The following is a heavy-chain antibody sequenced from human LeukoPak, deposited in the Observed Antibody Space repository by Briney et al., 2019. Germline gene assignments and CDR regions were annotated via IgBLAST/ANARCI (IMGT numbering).Heavy chain of an antibody. Sequence: PSETLSLTCTVSGGSISSSSYYWGWIRQPPGKGLEWIGSIYYSGSTYYNPSLKSRVTISVDTSKNQFSLKLSSVTAADTAVYYCARAVWLRSRAAYNWFDPWGQGTLVTVSS. J-gene: IGHJ5*02. V-gene: IGHV4-39*07. CDR1: GGSISSSSYY. CDR3: ARAVWLRSRAAYNWFDP. CDR2: IYYSGST. D-gene: IGHD5-12*01.